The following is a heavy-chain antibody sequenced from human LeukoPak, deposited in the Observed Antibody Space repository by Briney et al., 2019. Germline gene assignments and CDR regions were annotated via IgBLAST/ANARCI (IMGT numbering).Heavy chain of an antibody. CDR2: IYYSGST. D-gene: IGHD3-16*01. CDR3: ARDRFNDAFDI. Sequence: PSETLSLTCTVSGDSISCGDYFWSWIRQHPGKGLEWIGYIYYSGSTYYNPPLKSRVTISVDTSKNQFSLKLSSVTAADTAVYYCARDRFNDAFDIWGQGTMVTVSS. CDR1: GDSISCGDYF. J-gene: IGHJ3*02. V-gene: IGHV4-31*03.